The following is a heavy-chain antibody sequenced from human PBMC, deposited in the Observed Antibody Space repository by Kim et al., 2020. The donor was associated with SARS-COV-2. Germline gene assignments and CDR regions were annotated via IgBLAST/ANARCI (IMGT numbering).Heavy chain of an antibody. D-gene: IGHD2-2*01. CDR1: GYTFTSYG. CDR2: ISAYNGNT. CDR3: ARRGHIVVVPAAIDYYYGMDV. Sequence: ASVKVSCKASGYTFTSYGISWVQQAPGQGLEWMGWISAYNGNTNYAQKLQGRVTMTTDTSTSTAYMELRSLRSDDTAVYYCARRGHIVVVPAAIDYYYGMDVWGQGTTVTVSS. V-gene: IGHV1-18*01. J-gene: IGHJ6*02.